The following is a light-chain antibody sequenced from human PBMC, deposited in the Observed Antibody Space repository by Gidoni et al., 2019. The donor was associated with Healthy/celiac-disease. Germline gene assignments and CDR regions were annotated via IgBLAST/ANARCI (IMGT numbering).Light chain of an antibody. Sequence: SSELTQDPAVSVALGQTVRITCQGDSRRSHYAHWYQQKPGQAPVRVIYGKNIRPSGIPDRFSGSSSGNTASLTITRAQAEDEADYYCHSWDSSGNHVVFGGGTKLTVL. CDR3: HSWDSSGNHVV. CDR2: GKN. V-gene: IGLV3-19*02. J-gene: IGLJ2*01. CDR1: SRRSHY.